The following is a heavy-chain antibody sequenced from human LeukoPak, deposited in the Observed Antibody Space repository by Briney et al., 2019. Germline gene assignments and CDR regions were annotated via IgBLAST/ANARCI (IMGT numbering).Heavy chain of an antibody. Sequence: PGGSLRLSCAASGFTFSGSAMHWVRQASGKGLEWVGRIRSKANSYATAYAASVKGRFTISRDDSKNTLYLQMNSLKTEDTAVYYCTTEVDFMDTAMVNSRIYWGQGTLVTVSS. V-gene: IGHV3-73*01. D-gene: IGHD5-18*01. CDR3: TTEVDFMDTAMVNSRIY. CDR2: IRSKANSYAT. CDR1: GFTFSGSA. J-gene: IGHJ4*02.